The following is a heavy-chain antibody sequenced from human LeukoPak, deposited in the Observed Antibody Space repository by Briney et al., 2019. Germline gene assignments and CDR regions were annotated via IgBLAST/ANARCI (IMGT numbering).Heavy chain of an antibody. Sequence: SVKVSCKASGGTFSSYAISWVRQAPGQGLEWMGGIIPIFGTANYAQKFQGRVTITADGSTSTAYMELSSLRSEDTAVYYCARDLYFVGASYYYGMDVWGQGTTVTVSS. CDR1: GGTFSSYA. J-gene: IGHJ6*02. CDR2: IIPIFGTA. D-gene: IGHD1-26*01. V-gene: IGHV1-69*13. CDR3: ARDLYFVGASYYYGMDV.